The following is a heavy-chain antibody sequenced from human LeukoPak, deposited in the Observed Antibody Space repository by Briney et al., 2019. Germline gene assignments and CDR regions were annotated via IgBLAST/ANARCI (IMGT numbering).Heavy chain of an antibody. D-gene: IGHD6-19*01. Sequence: GASVKVSCKASGYTFTSYYIHWVRQAPGQGLEWMGIINPSGGSTTYAQKFQGRVAMTRDTSTSRVYMELSRLRSDDTAVYYCARVKVKAVAGRDLGWFDPWGQGTLVTVSS. V-gene: IGHV1-46*01. CDR3: ARVKVKAVAGRDLGWFDP. CDR1: GYTFTSYY. CDR2: INPSGGST. J-gene: IGHJ5*02.